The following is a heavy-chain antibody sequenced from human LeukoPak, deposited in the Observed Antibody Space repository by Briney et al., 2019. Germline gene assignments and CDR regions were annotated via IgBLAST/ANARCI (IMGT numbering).Heavy chain of an antibody. Sequence: SETLSLTCAVYGGSFSGYYWSWIRQPPGKGLEWIGEINHSGSTNCNPSLKSRVTISVDTSKNQFSLKLSSVTAADTAVYYCARRRPSFNPGGVWFDPWGQGTLVTVSS. CDR1: GGSFSGYY. V-gene: IGHV4-34*01. D-gene: IGHD2-8*02. CDR3: ARRRPSFNPGGVWFDP. J-gene: IGHJ5*02. CDR2: INHSGST.